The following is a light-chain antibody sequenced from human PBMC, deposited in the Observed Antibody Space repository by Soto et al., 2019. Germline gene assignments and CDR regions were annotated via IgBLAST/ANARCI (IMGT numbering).Light chain of an antibody. CDR3: QQYNNWPLT. J-gene: IGKJ4*01. Sequence: EIVMTQSPATLSVSPGERATRSCRASQSVSSYLAWYQQKPGQAPRLLIYGASTRATDIPARFSGSGSGTEFTLTISSLQSEDFALYYCQQYNNWPLTFGGGTKVDI. CDR2: GAS. CDR1: QSVSSY. V-gene: IGKV3-15*01.